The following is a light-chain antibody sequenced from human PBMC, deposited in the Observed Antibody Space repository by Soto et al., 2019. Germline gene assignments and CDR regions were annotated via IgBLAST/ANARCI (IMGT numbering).Light chain of an antibody. CDR1: QRVRSTY. CDR3: QQYGRSPFT. V-gene: IGKV3-20*01. J-gene: IGKJ3*01. Sequence: EIVLTQYPVTLSLYPGERATLSCRASQRVRSTYVASYQQKPGQAPRHLIYDASSRATGIPDRFSGSGSGTDFTLTISRLELEDFAVYYCQQYGRSPFTFGPGTKVDI. CDR2: DAS.